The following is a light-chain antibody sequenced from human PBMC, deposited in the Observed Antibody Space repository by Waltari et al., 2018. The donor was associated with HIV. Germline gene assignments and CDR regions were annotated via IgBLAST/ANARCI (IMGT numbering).Light chain of an antibody. J-gene: IGLJ2*01. CDR1: RSNIGRNS. CDR3: STWDDRLNGPVV. CDR2: GDR. V-gene: IGLV1-44*01. Sequence: QSVLAQPPSASGTPGQRVTISCSGSRSNIGRNSVNWYQHFPGTAPKLLIYGDRLRPSGVPARFSGSKFGTSASLVITGLQSGDEADYYCSTWDDRLNGPVVFGGGTRLTVL.